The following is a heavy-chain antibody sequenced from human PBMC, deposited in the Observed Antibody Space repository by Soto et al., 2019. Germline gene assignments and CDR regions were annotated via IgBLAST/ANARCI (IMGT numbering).Heavy chain of an antibody. V-gene: IGHV4-31*03. Sequence: SETLSLTCTVSGGSISSGGYYWSWIRQHPGKGLEWIGYIYYSGSTYYNPSLKSRVTISVDTSKNQFSLKLSSVTAADTAVYYCARDRGTMVRGLGNWFDPCGQGTLITVSS. CDR3: ARDRGTMVRGLGNWFDP. D-gene: IGHD3-10*01. J-gene: IGHJ5*02. CDR1: GGSISSGGYY. CDR2: IYYSGST.